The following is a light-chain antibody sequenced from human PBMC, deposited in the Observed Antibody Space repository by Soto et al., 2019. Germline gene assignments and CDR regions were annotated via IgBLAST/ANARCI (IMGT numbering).Light chain of an antibody. V-gene: IGKV3-15*01. CDR2: DTS. Sequence: IVMTQSPATLSVSPGERSTLSCRASQSISTKLAWYQQKPRQAPRLLIYDTSTRATGIPARFSGSGSGTDFTLTISSLQSEDFAIYYCQQYNIWPYTFGQGTKVDIK. J-gene: IGKJ2*01. CDR1: QSISTK. CDR3: QQYNIWPYT.